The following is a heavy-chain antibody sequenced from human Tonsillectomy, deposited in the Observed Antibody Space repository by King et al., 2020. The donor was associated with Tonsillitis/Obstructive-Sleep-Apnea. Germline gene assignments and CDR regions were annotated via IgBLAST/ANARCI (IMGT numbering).Heavy chain of an antibody. Sequence: VQLVESGGGLVQPGGSLRLSCAASGFTFSNYNMNWVRQAPGMGLEWIAYISSSGSTIYYAASVKGRFTISRDNAKNSLFLQMNSLRDGDTALYYCAGGSYQIGGGGCWGQGTLVTVSS. D-gene: IGHD2-21*01. CDR2: ISSSGSTI. J-gene: IGHJ4*02. V-gene: IGHV3-48*02. CDR1: GFTFSNYN. CDR3: AGGSYQIGGGGC.